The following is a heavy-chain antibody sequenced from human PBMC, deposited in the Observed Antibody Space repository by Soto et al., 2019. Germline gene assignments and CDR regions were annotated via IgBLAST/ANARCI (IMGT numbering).Heavy chain of an antibody. V-gene: IGHV4-30-4*01. CDR2: IYYSGST. Sequence: SETLSLTCTVSGGSISSGDYYWSWIRQPPGKGLEWIGYIYYSGSTYYNPSLKSRVTISVDTSKNQFSLKLSSVTAADTAVYYCARTNTGGSGYIYYFDYWGPGTLVTVYS. CDR3: ARTNTGGSGYIYYFDY. D-gene: IGHD3-3*01. J-gene: IGHJ4*02. CDR1: GGSISSGDYY.